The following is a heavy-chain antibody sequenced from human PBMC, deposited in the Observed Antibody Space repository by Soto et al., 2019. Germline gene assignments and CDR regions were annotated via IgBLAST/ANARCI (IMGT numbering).Heavy chain of an antibody. J-gene: IGHJ4*02. CDR1: GGSMSGYF. Sequence: SETLSLTCTVSGGSMSGYFWSWIRQPPGKGLEWIGYIYYSGSTYYNPSLKSRVTISVDTSKNQFSLKLSSVTAADTAVYYCARGVTMVRGVIHTPYFDYWGQGTLVTVSS. D-gene: IGHD3-10*01. CDR2: IYYSGST. CDR3: ARGVTMVRGVIHTPYFDY. V-gene: IGHV4-59*12.